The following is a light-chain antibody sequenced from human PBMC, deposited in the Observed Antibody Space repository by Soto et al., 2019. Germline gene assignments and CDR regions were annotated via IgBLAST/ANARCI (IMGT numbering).Light chain of an antibody. CDR1: QIVSSNY. J-gene: IGKJ4*01. CDR2: DAS. Sequence: EVVLTQSPASLSLSPGERATLSCGASQIVSSNYLAWYQQKPGLAPRLLIYDASTRATGVPDRFRGSGSGTDFTLTISRLEPEDSAVYYCQQYGDSPRGTFGGGTKVEIK. CDR3: QQYGDSPRGT. V-gene: IGKV3D-20*01.